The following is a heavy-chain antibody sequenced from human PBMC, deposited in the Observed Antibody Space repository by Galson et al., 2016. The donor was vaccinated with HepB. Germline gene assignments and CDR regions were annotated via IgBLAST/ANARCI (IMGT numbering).Heavy chain of an antibody. CDR3: TADVGGGLRPFDY. V-gene: IGHV3-48*02. D-gene: IGHD3-10*02. J-gene: IGHJ4*02. CDR1: GFTFSRYS. CDR2: ISFDSTTT. Sequence: SLRLSCAASGFTFSRYSLNWVRQAPGKGLEWVSYISFDSTTTYYADSLRGRFTISRDNAKNSLYLQINGLRDDDAAVYYCTADVGGGLRPFDYWGQGTLVTVSS.